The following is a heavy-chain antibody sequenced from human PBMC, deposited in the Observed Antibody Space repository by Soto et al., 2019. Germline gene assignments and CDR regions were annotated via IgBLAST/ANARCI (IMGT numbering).Heavy chain of an antibody. J-gene: IGHJ5*02. CDR3: ASLQYSSSWYVSWFDP. CDR2: IYYSGST. D-gene: IGHD6-13*01. V-gene: IGHV4-39*01. Sequence: SDTLSLTCTVSGLSISISSYFWGWIGQPPGKGLEWVGSIYYSGSTYYNPSLKSRVTISVDTSKNQFSLKLSSVTAADTAVYYCASLQYSSSWYVSWFDPWGQGTLVTVSS. CDR1: GLSISISSYF.